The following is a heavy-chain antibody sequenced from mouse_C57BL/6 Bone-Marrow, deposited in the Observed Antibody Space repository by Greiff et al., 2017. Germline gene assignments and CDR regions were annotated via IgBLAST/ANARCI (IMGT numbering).Heavy chain of an antibody. V-gene: IGHV1-39*01. J-gene: IGHJ4*01. CDR1: GYSFTDYN. CDR2: INLNYGTT. CDR3: AGEYYGNYAMDY. D-gene: IGHD1-1*01. Sequence: EVQLQQSGPELVKPGASVKISCKASGYSFTDYNMNWVKQSNGKSLEWIGVINLNYGTTCYNQKFKGKATLTVDQSSSTAYMLLNSLTSGDSAVDYCAGEYYGNYAMDYWGQGTSVTVSS.